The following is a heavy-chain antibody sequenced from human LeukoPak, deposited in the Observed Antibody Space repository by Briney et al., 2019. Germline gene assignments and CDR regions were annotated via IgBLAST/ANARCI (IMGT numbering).Heavy chain of an antibody. CDR1: GFTFRSYG. CDR2: IRYDTAYR. Sequence: PGGSLRLSCIASGFTFRSYGMHWARQAPGRGLKWVAFIRYDTAYRYYEDSVKGRFTISKDNSKNTLSLEMNSLRLEDTAVYYCAKDSGYGAFDNWGQGTLVTVSS. J-gene: IGHJ4*02. V-gene: IGHV3-30*02. CDR3: AKDSGYGAFDN. D-gene: IGHD3-9*01.